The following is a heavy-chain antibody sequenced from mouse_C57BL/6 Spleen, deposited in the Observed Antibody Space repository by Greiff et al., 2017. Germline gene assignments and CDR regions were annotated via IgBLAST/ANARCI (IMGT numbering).Heavy chain of an antibody. CDR1: GYTFTSYW. CDR2: IHPNSGST. CDR3: ARSGDYQYYYAMDY. V-gene: IGHV1-64*01. D-gene: IGHD2-4*01. J-gene: IGHJ4*01. Sequence: QVQLQQPGAELVKPGASVKLSCKASGYTFTSYWMHWVKQRPGQGLEWIGMIHPNSGSTNYNEKFKSKATLTVDKSSSTAYMQLSSLTSEDSAVYYCARSGDYQYYYAMDYWGQGTSVTVSS.